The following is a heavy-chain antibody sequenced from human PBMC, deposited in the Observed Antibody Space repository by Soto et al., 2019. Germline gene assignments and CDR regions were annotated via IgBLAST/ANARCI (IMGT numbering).Heavy chain of an antibody. J-gene: IGHJ6*02. CDR2: IWYDGSNK. CDR3: ARDPIFGVVRRLYYYYGMDV. CDR1: GFTFSSYG. D-gene: IGHD3-3*01. Sequence: QVQLVESGGGVVQPGRSLRLSCAASGFTFSSYGMHWVRQAPGKGLEWVAVIWYDGSNKYYADSVKGRFTISRDNSKNTLYLQMNSLGDEDTAVYYCARDPIFGVVRRLYYYYGMDVWGQGTTVTVSS. V-gene: IGHV3-33*01.